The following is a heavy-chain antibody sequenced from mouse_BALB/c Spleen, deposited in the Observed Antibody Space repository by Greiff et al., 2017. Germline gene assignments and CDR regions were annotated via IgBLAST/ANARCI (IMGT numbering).Heavy chain of an antibody. CDR3: ARYTGDGYAMDY. J-gene: IGHJ4*01. V-gene: IGHV3-8*02. Sequence: EVHLVESGPSLVKPSQTLSLTCSVTGDSITSGYWNWIRKFPGNKLEYMGYISYSGSTYYNPSLKSRISITRDTSKNQYYLQLNSVTTEDTATYYCARYTGDGYAMDYWGQGTSVTVSS. CDR2: ISYSGST. CDR1: GDSITSGY.